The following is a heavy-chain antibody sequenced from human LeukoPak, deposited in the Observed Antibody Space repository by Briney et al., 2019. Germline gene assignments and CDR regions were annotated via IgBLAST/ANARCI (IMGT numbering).Heavy chain of an antibody. Sequence: GGSLRLSCAASGFTFSSYAMSWVRQAPGKGLEWVSAISGSGGSTYYADSVKGRFTISRDNSKNTLYLQMNSLRAEDTAVYYCARGTHIVVVTAPPGVWGQGTTVTVSS. CDR3: ARGTHIVVVTAPPGV. V-gene: IGHV3-23*01. CDR1: GFTFSSYA. J-gene: IGHJ6*02. D-gene: IGHD2-21*02. CDR2: ISGSGGST.